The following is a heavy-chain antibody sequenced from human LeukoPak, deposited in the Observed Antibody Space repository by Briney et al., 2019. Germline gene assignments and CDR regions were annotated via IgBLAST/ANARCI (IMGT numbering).Heavy chain of an antibody. CDR1: GGSISSGDYY. J-gene: IGHJ4*02. V-gene: IGHV4-30-4*01. D-gene: IGHD5-12*01. CDR2: IYYSGST. CDR3: ARGHSIVATDY. Sequence: PSETLSLTCTVSGGSISSGDYYWSWIRQPPGKGLEWIGYIYYSGSTYYNPSLKSRVTISVDTSKNQFSLKLSSVTAADTAVYYCARGHSIVATDYWGQGTLVTVSS.